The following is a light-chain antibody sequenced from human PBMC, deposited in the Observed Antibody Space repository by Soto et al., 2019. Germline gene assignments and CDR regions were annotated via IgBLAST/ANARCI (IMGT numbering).Light chain of an antibody. V-gene: IGKV3-20*01. CDR3: QQYGSSTET. Sequence: EIVLTQSPGTLSLSPGERATLSCRASQSVSSSYLAWYQQKPGQAPRLLIYGASSRATGIPDRFSGSGSGTDFTFTISRLEPEDFAVYYCQQYGSSTETFGQGTKV. CDR1: QSVSSSY. J-gene: IGKJ1*01. CDR2: GAS.